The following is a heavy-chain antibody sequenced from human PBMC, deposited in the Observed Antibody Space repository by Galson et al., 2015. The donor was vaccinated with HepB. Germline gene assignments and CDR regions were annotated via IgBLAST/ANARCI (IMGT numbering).Heavy chain of an antibody. CDR2: IKQDGSEK. D-gene: IGHD3-10*01. CDR1: GFTFSTYW. J-gene: IGHJ4*02. V-gene: IGHV3-7*05. CDR3: ARGGYGSGRPLY. Sequence: SLRLSCAASGFTFSTYWMNWVRQAPGKGLEWVANIKQDGSEKYYVDSVKGRFTISRDNAKNSLYLQMNSLRAEDTAVYYCARGGYGSGRPLYWGQGTLVTVSS.